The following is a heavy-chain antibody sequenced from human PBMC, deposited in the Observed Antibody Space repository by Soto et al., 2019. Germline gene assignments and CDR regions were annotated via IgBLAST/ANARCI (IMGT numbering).Heavy chain of an antibody. CDR3: VKVVGGSYLGYYGMDV. V-gene: IGHV3-64D*06. D-gene: IGHD1-26*01. Sequence: EVQLVESGGGLVQPGGSLRLSCSASGFTFSSYAMHWVRQAPGKGLEYVSAISSNGGSTYYADSVKGRFTISRDNSKNTLYLQMSSLRAEDTAVYYCVKVVGGSYLGYYGMDVWGQGTTVTVSS. J-gene: IGHJ6*02. CDR1: GFTFSSYA. CDR2: ISSNGGST.